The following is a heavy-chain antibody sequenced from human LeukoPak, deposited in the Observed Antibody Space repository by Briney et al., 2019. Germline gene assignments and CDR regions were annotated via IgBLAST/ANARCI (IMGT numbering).Heavy chain of an antibody. V-gene: IGHV3-21*01. CDR2: ISSSSSYI. Sequence: GGSLRLSCAASGFTFSSYSMNWVRQAPGKGLEWVSSISSSSSYIYYADSVKGRFTISRDNAKNSLYLQMDSLRAEDTAVYYCARAGYSSTWYSRYFDLWGRGTLVTVSS. CDR1: GFTFSSYS. D-gene: IGHD6-13*01. J-gene: IGHJ2*01. CDR3: ARAGYSSTWYSRYFDL.